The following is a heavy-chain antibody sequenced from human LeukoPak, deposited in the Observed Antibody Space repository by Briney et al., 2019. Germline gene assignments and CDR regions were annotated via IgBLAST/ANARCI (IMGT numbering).Heavy chain of an antibody. V-gene: IGHV4-39*07. CDR1: GGSISSSSYY. J-gene: IGHJ4*02. D-gene: IGHD6-13*01. CDR3: AREVMEQQGAYYFDY. CDR2: IYYSGST. Sequence: SETLSLTCTVSGGSISSSSYYWGWIRQPPGKRLEWIGSIYYSGSTYYNPSLKSRVTISVDTSKNQFSLKLSSVTAADTAVYYCAREVMEQQGAYYFDYWGQGTLVTVSS.